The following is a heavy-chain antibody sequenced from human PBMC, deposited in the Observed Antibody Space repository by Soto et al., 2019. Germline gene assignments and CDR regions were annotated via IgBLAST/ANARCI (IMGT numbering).Heavy chain of an antibody. CDR3: TTWYRVYDFWSGYYTGTNYYGMDV. CDR2: IKSKTDGGTT. J-gene: IGHJ6*02. D-gene: IGHD3-3*01. Sequence: GGSLRLSCAASGFTFSNAWMNWVRQAPGKGLEWVGRIKSKTDGGTTDYAAPVKGRFTISREASKNTLYLQMNSLKTEDTAVYYCTTWYRVYDFWSGYYTGTNYYGMDVWGQGTTVTVSS. V-gene: IGHV3-15*07. CDR1: GFTFSNAW.